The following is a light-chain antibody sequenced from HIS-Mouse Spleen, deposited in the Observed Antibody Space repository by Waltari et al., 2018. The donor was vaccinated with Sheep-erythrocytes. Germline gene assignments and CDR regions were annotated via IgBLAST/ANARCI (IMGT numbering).Light chain of an antibody. J-gene: IGLJ2*01. CDR1: SSDAGGYNS. CDR3: SSYTSSSTQV. V-gene: IGLV2-14*01. CDR2: EVS. Sequence: QSALTQPASVSGSPGQSITISCTGTSSDAGGYNSVSWYQQHPGKAPKLMIYEVSNRPSGVSNRFSGSKSGNTASLTISGLQAEDEADYYCSSYTSSSTQVFGGGTKLTVL.